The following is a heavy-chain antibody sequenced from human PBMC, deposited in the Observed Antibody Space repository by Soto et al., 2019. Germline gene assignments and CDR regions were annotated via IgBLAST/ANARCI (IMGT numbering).Heavy chain of an antibody. Sequence: GWSLRLSCSASGCTFSYYYMSWSRHAPGKGLEWFSYISSSSSYTNYADSVKGRFTISRDNAKNSLYLQMNRMRAEDTAVYYCARDVTTRITMVRDTYYYYGMDVWGQGTTVTVS. J-gene: IGHJ6*02. D-gene: IGHD3-10*01. V-gene: IGHV3-11*06. CDR1: GCTFSYYY. CDR3: ARDVTTRITMVRDTYYYYGMDV. CDR2: ISSSSSYT.